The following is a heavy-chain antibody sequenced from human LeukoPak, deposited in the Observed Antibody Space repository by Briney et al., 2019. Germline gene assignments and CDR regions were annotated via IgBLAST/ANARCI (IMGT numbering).Heavy chain of an antibody. J-gene: IGHJ6*02. D-gene: IGHD5-18*01. CDR1: GGSFSGYY. CDR2: INHSGST. CDR3: ARDHVDTAMVHFYYYYYYGMDV. Sequence: SETLSLTCAVYGGSFSGYYWSWIRQPPGKGLEWIGEINHSGSTNYNPSLKSRVTISVDTSKNQFSLKLSFVTAADTAVYYCARDHVDTAMVHFYYYYYYGMDVWGQGTTVTVSS. V-gene: IGHV4-34*01.